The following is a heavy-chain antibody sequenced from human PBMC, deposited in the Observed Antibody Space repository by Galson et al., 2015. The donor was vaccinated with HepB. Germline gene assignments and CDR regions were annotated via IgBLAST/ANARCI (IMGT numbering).Heavy chain of an antibody. Sequence: ETLSLTCTVSGYSISSGYYWGWIRQPPGKGLEWIGSIYHSGSTYYNPSLKSRVTISVDTSKNQFSLKLSSVTAADTAVYYCARQRYYYGSGPMANWFDPWGQGTLVTVSS. CDR2: IYHSGST. D-gene: IGHD3-10*01. CDR3: ARQRYYYGSGPMANWFDP. J-gene: IGHJ5*02. CDR1: GYSISSGYY. V-gene: IGHV4-38-2*02.